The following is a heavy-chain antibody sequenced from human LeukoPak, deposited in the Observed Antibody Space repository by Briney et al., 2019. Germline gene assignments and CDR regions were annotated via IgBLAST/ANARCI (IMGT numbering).Heavy chain of an antibody. D-gene: IGHD1-26*01. CDR2: ISYDGSNK. CDR3: AKMGIEPLGALDY. Sequence: PGGSLRLSCAASGFTFSSYAMHWVRQAPGKGLEWVAVISYDGSNKYYADSVKGRFTISRDNSKNTLYLQMNSLRAEDTAVYYCAKMGIEPLGALDYWGQGTLVTVSS. CDR1: GFTFSSYA. V-gene: IGHV3-30-3*02. J-gene: IGHJ4*02.